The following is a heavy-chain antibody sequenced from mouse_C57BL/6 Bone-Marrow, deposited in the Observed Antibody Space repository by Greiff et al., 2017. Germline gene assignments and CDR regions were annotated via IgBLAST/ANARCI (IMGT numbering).Heavy chain of an antibody. CDR1: GFTFSDYG. Sequence: EVHLVESGGGLVKPGGSLKLSCAASGFTFSDYGMHWVRQAPEKGLEWVAYISSGSSTIYYADTVKGRFTISRDNAKNTLFLQMTSLRSEETAMYYCARRGGSSSYWYFDVWGTGTTVTVSS. D-gene: IGHD1-1*01. CDR3: ARRGGSSSYWYFDV. V-gene: IGHV5-17*01. J-gene: IGHJ1*03. CDR2: ISSGSSTI.